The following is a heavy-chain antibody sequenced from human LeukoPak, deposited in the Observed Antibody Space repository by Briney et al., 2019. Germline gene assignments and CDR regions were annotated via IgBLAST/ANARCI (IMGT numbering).Heavy chain of an antibody. CDR2: IYYSGST. Sequence: SQTLSLTCTVSGGSISSGGYYWSWIRQHPGKGLEWIGYIYYSGSTHYNPSLKSRVTISVDTSKNQFSLKLSSVTAADTAVYYCSRGTGYSYGYADYWGQGTLVTVSS. D-gene: IGHD5-18*01. J-gene: IGHJ4*02. CDR3: SRGTGYSYGYADY. V-gene: IGHV4-31*03. CDR1: GGSISSGGYY.